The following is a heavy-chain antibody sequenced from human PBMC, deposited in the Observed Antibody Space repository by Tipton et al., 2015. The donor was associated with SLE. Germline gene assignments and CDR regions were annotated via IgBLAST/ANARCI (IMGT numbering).Heavy chain of an antibody. J-gene: IGHJ4*02. CDR1: GFTFDDYA. V-gene: IGHV3-9*01. CDR2: ISWNSGSM. D-gene: IGHD1-20*01. CDR3: ARHNNWKGPLDY. Sequence: SLRLSCAASGFTFDDYAMHWVRQAPGKGLEWVSGISWNSGSMDYADSVKGRFTISRDNAKNSLYLQMNSLRAQDTAVYYCARHNNWKGPLDYWGQGTLVTVSS.